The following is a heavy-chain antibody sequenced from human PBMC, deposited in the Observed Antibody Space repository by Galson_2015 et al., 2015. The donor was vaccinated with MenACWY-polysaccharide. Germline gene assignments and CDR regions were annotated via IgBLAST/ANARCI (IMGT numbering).Heavy chain of an antibody. CDR2: INYSGST. V-gene: IGHV4-59*01. CDR3: ARAIAVAGQRRDFDL. D-gene: IGHD6-19*01. CDR1: GGSISSSY. Sequence: LTCTVSGGSISSSYWNWIRQPPGKGLEWVGYINYSGSTNHNPSLKSRVTMSVDTSKNQFSLNLTSVTDADTAVYYCARAIAVAGQRRDFDLWGRGTLVTVSS. J-gene: IGHJ2*01.